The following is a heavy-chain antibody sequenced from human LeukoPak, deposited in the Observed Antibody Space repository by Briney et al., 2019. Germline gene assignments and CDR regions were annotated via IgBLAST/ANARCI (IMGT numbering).Heavy chain of an antibody. V-gene: IGHV4-4*07. J-gene: IGHJ6*02. D-gene: IGHD6-6*01. CDR1: GGSISSYY. CDR2: IYTSGST. Sequence: PSETLSPTCTVSGGSISSYYWSWIRQPAGKGLEWIGRIYTSGSTNYNPSLKSRVTMSVDTSKNQFSLKLSSVTAADTAVYYCARDLSVPYSSSSGRYYYYYYGMDVWGQGTTVTVSS. CDR3: ARDLSVPYSSSSGRYYYYYYGMDV.